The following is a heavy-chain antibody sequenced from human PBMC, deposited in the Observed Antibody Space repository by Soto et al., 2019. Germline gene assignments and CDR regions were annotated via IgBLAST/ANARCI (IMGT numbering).Heavy chain of an antibody. Sequence: EVQVLESGGGLVQPGGSLRLSCAASGFTFNNYAMSWVRQAPGKGLEWVSSISSSAVGTYYADSVKGRFTISRDKSKNTVYLQMNSLRAEDTALYYCAKGQAAAGLWGAFDIGGQGTMVTVSS. CDR1: GFTFNNYA. J-gene: IGHJ3*02. V-gene: IGHV3-23*01. CDR2: ISSSAVGT. CDR3: AKGQAAAGLWGAFDI. D-gene: IGHD6-13*01.